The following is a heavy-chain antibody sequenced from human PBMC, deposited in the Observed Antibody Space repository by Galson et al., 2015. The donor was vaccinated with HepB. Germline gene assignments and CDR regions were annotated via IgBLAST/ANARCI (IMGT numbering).Heavy chain of an antibody. CDR2: FWADGSSK. CDR3: ARDVDTSTHYSQFDP. CDR1: GFIFSNYG. Sequence: SLRLSCAASGFIFSNYGMHWVRQAPGKGLEWVAVFWADGSSKYYADSVKGRVTVSRDNFKNTLYLQMNSLRAEDTAVYYCARDVDTSTHYSQFDPWGQGTLVTVSS. D-gene: IGHD4-11*01. J-gene: IGHJ5*02. V-gene: IGHV3-33*01.